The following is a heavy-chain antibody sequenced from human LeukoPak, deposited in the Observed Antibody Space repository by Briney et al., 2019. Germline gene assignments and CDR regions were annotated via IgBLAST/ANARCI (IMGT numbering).Heavy chain of an antibody. J-gene: IGHJ4*02. Sequence: GGSLRLSCAASGFTFSSYWMHWVRQAPGKGLVWVSRINSDGSSTSYADSVKGRFTIPRDNAKNTLYLQMNSLRAEDTAVYYCARAPYIVATDYWGQGTLVTVSS. CDR3: ARAPYIVATDY. CDR2: INSDGSST. CDR1: GFTFSSYW. V-gene: IGHV3-74*01. D-gene: IGHD5-12*01.